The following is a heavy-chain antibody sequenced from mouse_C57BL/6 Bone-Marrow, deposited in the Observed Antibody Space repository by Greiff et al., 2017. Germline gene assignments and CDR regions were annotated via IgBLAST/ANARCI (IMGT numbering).Heavy chain of an antibody. CDR3: RGSGTAWLAY. CDR1: GFNIKDDY. V-gene: IGHV14-4*01. J-gene: IGHJ3*01. Sequence: VQLQQSGAELVRPGASVKLSCTASGFNIKDDYMHWVKQRPEQGLEWIGWIDPENGDTEYASKFQGKATITADTSSNTAYLQLSSLTSEDTAVYYCRGSGTAWLAYWGQGTLVTVSA. D-gene: IGHD3-2*02. CDR2: IDPENGDT.